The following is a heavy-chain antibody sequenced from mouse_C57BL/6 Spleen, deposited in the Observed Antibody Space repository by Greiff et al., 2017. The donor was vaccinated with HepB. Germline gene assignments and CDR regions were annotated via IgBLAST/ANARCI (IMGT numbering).Heavy chain of an antibody. D-gene: IGHD2-3*01. Sequence: QVQLQQPGAELVKPGASVKLSCKASGYTFTSYWMHWVKQRPGQGLEWIGMIHPNSGSTNYNEKFKSKATLTVDKSSSTAYMQLSSLTSEDSAVYYCARYDCYSYWYFDVWGTGTTVTVSS. J-gene: IGHJ1*03. CDR1: GYTFTSYW. CDR2: IHPNSGST. V-gene: IGHV1-64*01. CDR3: ARYDCYSYWYFDV.